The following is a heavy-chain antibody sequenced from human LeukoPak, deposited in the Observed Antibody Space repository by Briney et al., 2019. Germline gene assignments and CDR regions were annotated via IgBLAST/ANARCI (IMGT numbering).Heavy chain of an antibody. CDR1: GFTFGDYY. Sequence: GGSLRLSCAASGFTFGDYYMSWIRQAPGKGLEWVSYINSSSSYTNYADSVKGRFTISRDNAKNSLYLQMNSLRAEDTAVYYCARDRIAAAFSAFDIWGQGTMVTVSS. D-gene: IGHD6-13*01. CDR2: INSSSSYT. V-gene: IGHV3-11*06. CDR3: ARDRIAAAFSAFDI. J-gene: IGHJ3*02.